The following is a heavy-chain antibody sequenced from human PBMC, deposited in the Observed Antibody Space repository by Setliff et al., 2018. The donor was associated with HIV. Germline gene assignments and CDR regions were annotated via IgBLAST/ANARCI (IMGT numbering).Heavy chain of an antibody. CDR3: AREVHDHTNRLYYYYYIDV. J-gene: IGHJ6*03. Sequence: ASVKVSCKASGYTFTGYYVHWVRQVPGQGLEWMGWINPSSGATNFAQNFQGRVTMTRDTSITTVYLELIRLRSDDTAVYYCAREVHDHTNRLYYYYYIDVWGKGTTVTVSS. CDR2: INPSSGAT. D-gene: IGHD2-8*01. V-gene: IGHV1-2*02. CDR1: GYTFTGYY.